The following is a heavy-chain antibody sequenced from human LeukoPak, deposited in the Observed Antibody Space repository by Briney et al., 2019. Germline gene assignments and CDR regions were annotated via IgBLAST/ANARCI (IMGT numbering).Heavy chain of an antibody. CDR1: GFTFSSYS. CDR3: ASAPPGYSSSWYY. D-gene: IGHD6-13*01. V-gene: IGHV3-21*01. J-gene: IGHJ4*02. CDR2: ISSSSSYI. Sequence: GGSLRLSCTASGFTFSSYSMNWVRQAPGKGLEWVSSISSSSSYIYYADSVKGRFTISRDNAKNSLYLQMNSLRAEDTAVYYCASAPPGYSSSWYYWGQGTLVTVSS.